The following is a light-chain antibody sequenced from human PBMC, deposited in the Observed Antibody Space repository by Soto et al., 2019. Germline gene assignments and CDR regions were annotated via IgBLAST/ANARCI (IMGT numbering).Light chain of an antibody. CDR1: SSDVGGYNY. CDR2: DVS. CDR3: SSYTSSSTPGV. V-gene: IGLV2-14*01. J-gene: IGLJ1*01. Sequence: QSVLTQPASVSGSPGQSITISCTGTSSDVGGYNYVSWYQQHPGKAPKLMIYDVSNRPSGVSNRFSGSKSGNTASLTISGLQAEDEADHYCSSYTSSSTPGVFGTGTKVTVL.